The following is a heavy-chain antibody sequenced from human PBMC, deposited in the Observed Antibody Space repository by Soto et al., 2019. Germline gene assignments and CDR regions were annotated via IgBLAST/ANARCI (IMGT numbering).Heavy chain of an antibody. CDR3: ATAIAARSWFDP. J-gene: IGHJ5*02. V-gene: IGHV4-59*01. CDR1: GGSISSYY. CDR2: IYYSGST. Sequence: SETLSLTCTVSGGSISSYYWSWIRQPPGKGLEWIGYIYYSGSTNYNPSLKSRVTISVDTAYMELSSLRSEDTAVYYCATAIAARSWFDPWGQGTLVTVSS. D-gene: IGHD6-6*01.